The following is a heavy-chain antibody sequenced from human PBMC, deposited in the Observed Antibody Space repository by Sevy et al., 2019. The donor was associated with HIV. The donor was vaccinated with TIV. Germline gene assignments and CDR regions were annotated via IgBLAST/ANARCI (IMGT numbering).Heavy chain of an antibody. J-gene: IGHJ6*02. Sequence: GGSLRLSCAASGFTFSGYAMNWVRQAPGKGLEWVSAINGKGRSTHYADSVEGRFTISRDNSKNTLYLEMNSLRAEDTAVHYCAKTINSGGGVVPAANYYYYGLDVWGQGTTVTVSS. D-gene: IGHD2-2*01. CDR2: INGKGRST. CDR1: GFTFSGYA. V-gene: IGHV3-23*01. CDR3: AKTINSGGGVVPAANYYYYGLDV.